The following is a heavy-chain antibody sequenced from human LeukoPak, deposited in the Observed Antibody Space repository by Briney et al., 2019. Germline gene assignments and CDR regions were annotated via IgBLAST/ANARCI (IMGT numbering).Heavy chain of an antibody. J-gene: IGHJ4*02. Sequence: SETLSLTCTVSGGSISSSSYWSWIRQPPGKGLEWIGYIYYSGSTNYNPSLKSRVTISVDTSKNQVSLKLTSVTAADTAVYYCARNGYGSGSSWWGQGTLVTVSS. CDR3: ARNGYGSGSSW. V-gene: IGHV4-59*08. D-gene: IGHD3-10*01. CDR1: GGSISSSSY. CDR2: IYYSGST.